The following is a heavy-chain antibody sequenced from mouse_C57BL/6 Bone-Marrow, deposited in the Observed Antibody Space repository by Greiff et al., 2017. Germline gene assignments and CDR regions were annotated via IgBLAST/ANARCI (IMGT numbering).Heavy chain of an antibody. J-gene: IGHJ2*01. D-gene: IGHD1-1*01. V-gene: IGHV2-2*01. CDR2: IWSGGST. CDR1: GFSLTSYG. CDR3: ARNSYYGSKGYFDY. Sequence: QVQLQQSGPGLVQPSQSLSITCTVSGFSLTSYGVHWVRQSPGKGLEWLGVIWSGGSTDYNAAFISRLSISKDNSKSQVFFKMNSLQADDTAIYYCARNSYYGSKGYFDYWGQGTTLTVSS.